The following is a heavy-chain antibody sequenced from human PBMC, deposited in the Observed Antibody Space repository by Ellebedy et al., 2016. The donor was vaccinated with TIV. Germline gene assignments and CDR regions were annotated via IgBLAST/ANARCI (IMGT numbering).Heavy chain of an antibody. J-gene: IGHJ4*02. CDR3: AKSWFSGRSGGSCYRY. D-gene: IGHD2-15*01. CDR2: ISGSGGST. Sequence: GESLKISXAASGFTFSSYAMSWVRQAPGKGLEWVSAISGSGGSTYYADSVKGRFTISRDNSKNTLYLQMNSLRAEDTAVYYCAKSWFSGRSGGSCYRYWGQGTLVTVSS. CDR1: GFTFSSYA. V-gene: IGHV3-23*01.